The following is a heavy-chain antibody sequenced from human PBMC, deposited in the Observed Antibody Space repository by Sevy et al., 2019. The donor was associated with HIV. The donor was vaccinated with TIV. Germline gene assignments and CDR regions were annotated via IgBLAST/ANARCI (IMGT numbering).Heavy chain of an antibody. CDR1: GFTFSNAW. CDR3: TTATQFTYYDFWSGYSKFDY. Sequence: GGSLRLSCAASGFTFSNAWMSWVRQAPGKGLEWVGRIKSKTDGGTTDDAAPVKGRFTISRDDSKNTLYLQMNSLKTEDTAVYYCTTATQFTYYDFWSGYSKFDYWGQGTLVTVSS. CDR2: IKSKTDGGTT. J-gene: IGHJ4*02. D-gene: IGHD3-3*01. V-gene: IGHV3-15*01.